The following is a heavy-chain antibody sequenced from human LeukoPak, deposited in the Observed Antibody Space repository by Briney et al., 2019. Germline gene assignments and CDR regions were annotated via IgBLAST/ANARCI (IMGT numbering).Heavy chain of an antibody. D-gene: IGHD2-2*01. V-gene: IGHV3-7*01. Sequence: GGSLRLSCAASGFTFSSYWMSWVRQAPGKGLEWVANIKQDGSEKYYVDSVKGRFTISRDNAKNSLYLQMNSLRAEDTAVYYCARGYCSSTSCWTFDAFDIWGQGTMVTVSS. J-gene: IGHJ3*02. CDR1: GFTFSSYW. CDR2: IKQDGSEK. CDR3: ARGYCSSTSCWTFDAFDI.